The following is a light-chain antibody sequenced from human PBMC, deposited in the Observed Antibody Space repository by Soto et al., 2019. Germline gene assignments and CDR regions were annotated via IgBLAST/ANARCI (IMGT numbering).Light chain of an antibody. CDR1: QSVGHN. CDR2: GAS. Sequence: DIVMTQSPVTLSVSPGDRATLSCRASQSVGHNLAWFQQKPGQAPRLLIYGASAGATGIPDRFSGSGFGTEFPLAHSSLQSEDLGVYYCQQYTNWPRTFGQGPKVEMK. CDR3: QQYTNWPRT. V-gene: IGKV3-15*01. J-gene: IGKJ1*01.